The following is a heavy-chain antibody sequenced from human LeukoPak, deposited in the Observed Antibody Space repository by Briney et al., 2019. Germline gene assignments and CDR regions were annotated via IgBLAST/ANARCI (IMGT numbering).Heavy chain of an antibody. V-gene: IGHV3-23*01. D-gene: IGHD2-21*02. J-gene: IGHJ4*02. CDR1: GFNFSSYA. CDR3: AKSSDSLFSDY. Sequence: GGSLRLSCAASGFNFSSYAMNWVRQAPGKGLEWVTVISDGGHSTYYAGSVKGRFTISRDNSKNTLYLQMNSLTAADTAVYFCAKSSDSLFSDYWGQGTLVTVSS. CDR2: ISDGGHST.